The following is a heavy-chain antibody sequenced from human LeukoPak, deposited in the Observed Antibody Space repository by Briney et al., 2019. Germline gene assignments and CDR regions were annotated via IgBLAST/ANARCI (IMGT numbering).Heavy chain of an antibody. CDR2: ITGSGDYT. CDR1: GFSFSGYA. D-gene: IGHD3-22*01. CDR3: AKDGLYYDGSAHVYYFDY. Sequence: GGSLRLSCAASGFSFSGYAMTWVRQAPGKGLEWVSSITGSGDYTYYIDSVKGRFTITRDNSKNILYLQMNSLRGEDTALYYCAKDGLYYDGSAHVYYFDYWGQGTLVAVSS. V-gene: IGHV3-23*01. J-gene: IGHJ4*02.